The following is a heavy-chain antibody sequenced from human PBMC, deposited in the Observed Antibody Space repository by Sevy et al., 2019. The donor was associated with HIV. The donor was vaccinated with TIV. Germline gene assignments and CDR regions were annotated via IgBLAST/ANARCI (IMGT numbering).Heavy chain of an antibody. V-gene: IGHV3-53*01. D-gene: IGHD2-15*01. Sequence: GGSLRLSCAASGFTVSSNYMSWVRQGPGKGLEWVSVIYSVGSTYYAGSLKGGFTVFRANSNNTLYLQMKTLRADDTAVYSCASVRTVAENYGMDVWGQGTTVTVSS. CDR3: ASVRTVAENYGMDV. CDR1: GFTVSSNY. J-gene: IGHJ6*02. CDR2: IYSVGST.